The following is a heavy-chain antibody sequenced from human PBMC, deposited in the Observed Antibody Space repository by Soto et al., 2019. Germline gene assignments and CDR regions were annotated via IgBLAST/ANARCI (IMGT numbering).Heavy chain of an antibody. J-gene: IGHJ6*03. Sequence: QVQLVESGGGLVKPGGSLRLSCAASGFTFSDYYMSWIRQAPGTGLEWVSYISSSGSTIYYADSVKGRFTISRDNAKNSLYLQMNSLRAEDTAVDYCARVHIVVVVAATSSYMDVWGKGTTVTVSS. CDR3: ARVHIVVVVAATSSYMDV. CDR2: ISSSGSTI. CDR1: GFTFSDYY. V-gene: IGHV3-11*01. D-gene: IGHD2-15*01.